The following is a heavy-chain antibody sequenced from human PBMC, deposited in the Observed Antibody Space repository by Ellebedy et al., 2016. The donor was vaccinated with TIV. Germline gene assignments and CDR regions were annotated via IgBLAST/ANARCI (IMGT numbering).Heavy chain of an antibody. CDR3: ARDSGSGAFDI. V-gene: IGHV3-30-3*01. J-gene: IGHJ3*02. D-gene: IGHD3-10*01. CDR1: GFTFSSYS. Sequence: GESLKISCAASGFTFSSYSMHWVRQAPGKGLEWLSIVSYDGINTYYADSVKGRFTISRDNAKNSLHLQMNGLRAEDTAVYYCARDSGSGAFDIWGQGTLVTVSS. CDR2: VSYDGINT.